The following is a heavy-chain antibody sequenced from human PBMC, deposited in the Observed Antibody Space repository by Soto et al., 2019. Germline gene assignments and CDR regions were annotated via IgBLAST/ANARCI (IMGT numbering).Heavy chain of an antibody. J-gene: IGHJ3*01. D-gene: IGHD2-21*02. CDR1: GGSISSSTYY. V-gene: IGHV4-39*01. CDR3: ARPTYCGGDCSPPDAFDV. CDR2: MHDSGST. Sequence: QLQLQASGPGLVKPSETLSLTCTVSGGSISSSTYYWGWIRQPPGKGLEWIGSMHDSGSTYYNPSRKSRVTISVDTSKNQFSLKLRSVTAADTAVYYCARPTYCGGDCSPPDAFDVWGQGTMVTFSS.